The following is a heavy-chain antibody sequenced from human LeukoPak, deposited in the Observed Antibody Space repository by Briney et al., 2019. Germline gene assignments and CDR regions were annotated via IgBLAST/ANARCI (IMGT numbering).Heavy chain of an antibody. CDR2: ISGSDST. CDR3: AKGVRFLDWWILDY. Sequence: GGSLRLSCAASGFTFSSYAMSWVRQAPGKGLEWVSAISGSDSTYYADFVKGRFTISRDNSKNTLYLQMNSLRAEDTAIYYCAKGVRFLDWWILDYWGQGSLVTVSS. D-gene: IGHD3-9*01. J-gene: IGHJ4*02. V-gene: IGHV3-23*01. CDR1: GFTFSSYA.